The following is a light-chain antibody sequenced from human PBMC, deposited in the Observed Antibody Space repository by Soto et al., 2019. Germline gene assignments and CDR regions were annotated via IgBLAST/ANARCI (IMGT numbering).Light chain of an antibody. CDR1: SSDVGSYNR. CDR3: NSYTSSSTYV. Sequence: QSALTHPPSVSGSPGQSVTISCTGTSSDVGSYNRVSWYQQPPGTAPKVMIYEVSNRPSGVPDRFSGSKSGNTASLTISGLQAEDEADYYCNSYTSSSTYVFGTGTKVTVL. CDR2: EVS. V-gene: IGLV2-18*02. J-gene: IGLJ1*01.